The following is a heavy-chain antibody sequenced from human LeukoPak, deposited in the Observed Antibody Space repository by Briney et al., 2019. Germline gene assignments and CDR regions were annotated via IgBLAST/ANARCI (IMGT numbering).Heavy chain of an antibody. D-gene: IGHD5-24*01. V-gene: IGHV4-34*01. CDR3: ARGRFLFGMATIPDDY. CDR1: GGSFSGYY. Sequence: KPSETLSLTCVVYGGSFSGYYWSWIRQPPGKGLEWIGEINHSGSTNYNPSLKSRVTISVDTSKNQFSLKLSSVTAADTAVYYCARGRFLFGMATIPDDYWGQGTLVTVSS. J-gene: IGHJ4*02. CDR2: INHSGST.